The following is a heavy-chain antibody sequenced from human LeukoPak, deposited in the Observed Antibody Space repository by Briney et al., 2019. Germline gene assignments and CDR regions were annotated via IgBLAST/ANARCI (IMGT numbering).Heavy chain of an antibody. CDR2: INQDGSET. CDR3: ATDRKVGAGVPRFDY. CDR1: GFPFTNYW. Sequence: GRSPRLSCAASGFPFTNYWMIWVRQAPGKRPEWVGNINQDGSETNYVDSVKGRFSMSRDNAKTSLYLQMNSLRAEDTAVYYCATDRKVGAGVPRFDYWGQGALVTVPS. V-gene: IGHV3-7*01. D-gene: IGHD1-26*01. J-gene: IGHJ4*02.